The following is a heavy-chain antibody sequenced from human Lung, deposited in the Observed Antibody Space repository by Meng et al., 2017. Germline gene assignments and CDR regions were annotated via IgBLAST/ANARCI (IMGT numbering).Heavy chain of an antibody. J-gene: IGHJ4*02. D-gene: IGHD6-25*01. CDR3: ARDEDISAAGKLFGDY. V-gene: IGHV1-2*06. Sequence: QVQLVQSGAEVKKPGASVKVSCKPSGNNFPDYYIHWVRRAPGQGLEWMGRINPKSGDTHYAQKCQARVTMTGDTSISTAYMELSGLRSDDTAMYYCARDEDISAAGKLFGDYWGQGTLVTVSS. CDR1: GNNFPDYY. CDR2: INPKSGDT.